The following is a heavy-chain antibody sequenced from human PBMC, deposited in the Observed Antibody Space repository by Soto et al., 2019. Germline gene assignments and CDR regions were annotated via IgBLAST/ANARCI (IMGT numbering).Heavy chain of an antibody. CDR2: INHSGST. CDR1: GGSFSGYY. CDR3: ARSLGRIAVAPTDYFDY. Sequence: SETLSLTCAVYGGSFSGYYWSWIRQPPGKGLEWIGEINHSGSTNYNPSLKSRVTISVDTSKNQFSLKLSSVTAADTAVYYCARSLGRIAVAPTDYFDYWGQGTLVTVSS. J-gene: IGHJ4*02. D-gene: IGHD6-19*01. V-gene: IGHV4-34*01.